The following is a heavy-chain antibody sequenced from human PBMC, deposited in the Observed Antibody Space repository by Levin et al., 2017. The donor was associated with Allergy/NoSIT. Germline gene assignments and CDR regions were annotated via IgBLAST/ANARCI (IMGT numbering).Heavy chain of an antibody. J-gene: IGHJ4*02. V-gene: IGHV3-48*01. D-gene: IGHD2-15*01. Sequence: GESLKISCAASGFTFSTYGINWVRQAPGKGLEWVSYISSTSITIKYADSVKGRFTISRDNAKNSLYLQMNSLRAEDTAVYYCARARYCSGGSCCFLVDYWGQGTLVTVSS. CDR2: ISSTSITI. CDR1: GFTFSTYG. CDR3: ARARYCSGGSCCFLVDY.